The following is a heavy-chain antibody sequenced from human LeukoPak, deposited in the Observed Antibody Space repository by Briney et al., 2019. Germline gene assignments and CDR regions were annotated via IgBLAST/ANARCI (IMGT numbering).Heavy chain of an antibody. CDR2: INAGNGNT. Sequence: ASVKVSCKASGYTFTSYAMHWVRQAPGQRLEWMGWINAGNGNTKYSQKSQGRVTVTRDTSASTAYMELSSLRSEDTAVYYCARVASSSWYFYWGQGTLVTVSS. D-gene: IGHD6-13*01. CDR1: GYTFTSYA. CDR3: ARVASSSWYFY. V-gene: IGHV1-3*01. J-gene: IGHJ4*02.